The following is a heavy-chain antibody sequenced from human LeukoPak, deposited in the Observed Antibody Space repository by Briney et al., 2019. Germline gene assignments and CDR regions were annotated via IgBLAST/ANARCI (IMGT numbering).Heavy chain of an antibody. D-gene: IGHD3-22*01. CDR2: ISGSGGST. V-gene: IGHV3-23*01. Sequence: GGSLRLSCAASGFTFSSCAMSWVRQAPGKGLEWVSAISGSGGSTYYADSVKGRFTISRDNSKNTLYLQMNSLRAEDTAVYYCAKDLGNYYDSSGYYYDNWFDPWGQGTLVTVSS. J-gene: IGHJ5*02. CDR1: GFTFSSCA. CDR3: AKDLGNYYDSSGYYYDNWFDP.